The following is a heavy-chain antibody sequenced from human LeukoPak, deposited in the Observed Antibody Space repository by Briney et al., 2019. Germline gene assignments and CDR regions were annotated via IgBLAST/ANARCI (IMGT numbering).Heavy chain of an antibody. J-gene: IGHJ3*02. V-gene: IGHV1-69*13. CDR3: ARLGGSAQLAFDI. CDR2: IIPIFGTA. D-gene: IGHD3-16*01. CDR1: GGTFSSYA. Sequence: SVKVSCKASGGTFSSYAISWVRQAPGQGLEWMGGIIPIFGTANYAQKFQGRVTITADESTSTAYMELSSLRSEDTAVYYCARLGGSAQLAFDIWGQGTMVTVSS.